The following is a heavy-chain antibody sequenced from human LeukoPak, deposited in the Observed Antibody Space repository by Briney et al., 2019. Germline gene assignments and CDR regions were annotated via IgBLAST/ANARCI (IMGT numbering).Heavy chain of an antibody. D-gene: IGHD2-2*01. J-gene: IGHJ6*02. CDR3: AGRYCSSTSCSIHYYYYGMDV. Sequence: PSQTLSLTRTVSGGSISSGGYYWSWIRQHPGKGLEWIGYIYYSGSTYYNPSLKSRVTISVDTSKNQFSLKLSSVTAADTAVYYCAGRYCSSTSCSIHYYYYGMDVWGQGTTVTVSS. CDR2: IYYSGST. CDR1: GGSISSGGYY. V-gene: IGHV4-31*03.